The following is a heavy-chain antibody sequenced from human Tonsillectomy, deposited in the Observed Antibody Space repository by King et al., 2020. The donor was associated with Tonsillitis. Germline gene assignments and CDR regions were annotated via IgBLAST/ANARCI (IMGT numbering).Heavy chain of an antibody. CDR1: GFTFSSYS. CDR2: ILSGSSTR. J-gene: IGHJ4*02. CDR3: ARERYGDYAFYY. Sequence: VQLVESGGGLVQPGGSLRLSCAASGFTFSSYSMNWVRQAPGKGLEWVSCILSGSSTRYYADTVKGRFTISRDNAKNSLYLKMNSLRDEDTAVYFCARERYGDYAFYYWGQGTLVTVSS. D-gene: IGHD4-17*01. V-gene: IGHV3-48*02.